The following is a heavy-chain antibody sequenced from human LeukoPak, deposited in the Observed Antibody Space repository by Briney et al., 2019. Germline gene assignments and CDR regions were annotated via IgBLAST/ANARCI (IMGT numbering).Heavy chain of an antibody. CDR3: EAGIGDY. Sequence: GGSLSLSCGASGFQFSDYYMSWIRQAPGKGLEWLSYISSSGNVIYYADSVKGRFIVSRDNTKSALFLQMNSLRVEDTAVYYCEAGIGDYWGQGALLTVSS. D-gene: IGHD6-13*01. CDR1: GFQFSDYY. J-gene: IGHJ4*02. V-gene: IGHV3-11*01. CDR2: ISSSGNVI.